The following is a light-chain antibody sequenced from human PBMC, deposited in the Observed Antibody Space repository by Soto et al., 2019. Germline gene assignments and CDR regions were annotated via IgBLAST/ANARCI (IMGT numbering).Light chain of an antibody. Sequence: DIVLTQSPGTLSLSPGERATLSCRASQSLINAYIAWYQQKPGQAPRLLIYAASTRATGIPARFSGSGSGTEFTLIIDSLQSEDFAVYYCQQYNNWPRTFGQGTKVDIK. J-gene: IGKJ1*01. CDR1: QSLINA. CDR3: QQYNNWPRT. CDR2: AAS. V-gene: IGKV3-15*01.